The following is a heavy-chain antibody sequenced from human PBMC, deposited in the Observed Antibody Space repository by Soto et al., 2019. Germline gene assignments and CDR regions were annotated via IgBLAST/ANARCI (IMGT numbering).Heavy chain of an antibody. CDR2: IYYTGSP. V-gene: IGHV4-39*07. J-gene: IGHJ4*02. CDR1: GGSISSSSCY. D-gene: IGHD3-3*01. Sequence: SETLSLTCTVSGGSISSSSCYWGWIRQPPGKGLEWIGSIYYTGSPYYNPSLKSRVTISVDTSKNQFSLKLSSVTAADTAVYYCAREGRGRTIWKGYRLLYWGQGTLVTVSS. CDR3: AREGRGRTIWKGYRLLY.